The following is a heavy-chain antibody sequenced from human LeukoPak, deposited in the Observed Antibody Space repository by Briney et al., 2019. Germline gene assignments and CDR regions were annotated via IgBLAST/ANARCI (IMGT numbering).Heavy chain of an antibody. V-gene: IGHV4-59*08. D-gene: IGHD4-23*01. Sequence: SETLSLTCTVSGGSISSYYWTWIRQPPGKGLEWIAYISYSGTTNYNPSLKSRVTISLDTSKNQLSLEVSSVTAADTAVYYCARSMTVDRAAPLDYWGQGTLVTVSS. CDR2: ISYSGTT. CDR1: GGSISSYY. CDR3: ARSMTVDRAAPLDY. J-gene: IGHJ4*02.